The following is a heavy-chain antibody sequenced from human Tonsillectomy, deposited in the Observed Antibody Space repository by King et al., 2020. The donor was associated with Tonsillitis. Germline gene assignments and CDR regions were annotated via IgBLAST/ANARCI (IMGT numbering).Heavy chain of an antibody. V-gene: IGHV4-59*08. CDR1: GGSINSYY. D-gene: IGHD2-2*01. CDR3: ARFKTNCSSTRCYGPNYYYYMDV. CDR2: MYYSGNT. J-gene: IGHJ6*03. Sequence: QLQESGPGLVKPSETLSLTCTVSGGSINSYYWSWIRQPPGKGLEWIGYMYYSGNTNYNPSLMGRVTISGDTSKNQFSLKLSSVTAADTAVYYCARFKTNCSSTRCYGPNYYYYMDVWGKGTTVTVSS.